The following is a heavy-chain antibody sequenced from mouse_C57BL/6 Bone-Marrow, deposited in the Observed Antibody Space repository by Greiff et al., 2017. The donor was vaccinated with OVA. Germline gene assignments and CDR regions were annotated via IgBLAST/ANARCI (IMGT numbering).Heavy chain of an antibody. D-gene: IGHD2-3*01. CDR1: GYTFTSYG. V-gene: IGHV1-81*01. J-gene: IGHJ3*01. CDR3: ARPAGDGYYVRFAY. CDR2: IYPRSGNT. Sequence: QVQLQQSGAELARPGASVKLSCKASGYTFTSYGISWVKQRTGQGLEWIGEIYPRSGNTYYNEKFKGKATLTADKSSSTAYMELRSLTSEDSAVYFCARPAGDGYYVRFAYWGQGTLVTVSA.